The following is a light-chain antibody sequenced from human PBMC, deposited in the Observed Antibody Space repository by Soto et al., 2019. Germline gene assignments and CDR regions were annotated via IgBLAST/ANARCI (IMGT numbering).Light chain of an antibody. J-gene: IGLJ1*01. V-gene: IGLV1-51*01. CDR3: GSWDSSLSADV. CDR1: SSNIGGNS. CDR2: DDD. Sequence: VLTQPPSVSAAPGQRVTISCSGSSSNIGGNSVSWYQQLPGTAPKLLIYDDDKRPSGIPDRFSGSKSGTSATLGITGFQTGDEADYYCGSWDSSLSADVFGTETKVTVL.